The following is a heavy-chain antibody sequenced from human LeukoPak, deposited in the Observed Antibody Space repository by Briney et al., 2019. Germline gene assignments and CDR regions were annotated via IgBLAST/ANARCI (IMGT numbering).Heavy chain of an antibody. V-gene: IGHV4-59*08. CDR2: IYYSGST. CDR1: GGSISSYY. Sequence: PSETLSLTCTVSGGSISSYYWSWNRQTPGKGLEWIGYIYYSGSTNYNPSLKSRVNISVDTSKNQFSLKLSSVTAADTALYYCASLYCSSTSCYLFHWGQGTLVTVSS. CDR3: ASLYCSSTSCYLFH. J-gene: IGHJ4*02. D-gene: IGHD2-2*01.